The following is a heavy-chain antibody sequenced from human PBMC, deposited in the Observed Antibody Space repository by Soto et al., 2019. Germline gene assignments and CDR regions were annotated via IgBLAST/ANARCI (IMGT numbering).Heavy chain of an antibody. CDR2: ILYDGSNK. D-gene: IGHD4-17*01. Sequence: PGGSLRLSCAASGFTFSSYGMHWVRQAPGKGLEWVAVILYDGSNKYYADSVKGRFTISRDNSKNTLYLQMNSLRAEDTAVYYCEKPSTVSNFDYWGQGTLVTVSS. CDR3: EKPSTVSNFDY. CDR1: GFTFSSYG. J-gene: IGHJ4*02. V-gene: IGHV3-30*18.